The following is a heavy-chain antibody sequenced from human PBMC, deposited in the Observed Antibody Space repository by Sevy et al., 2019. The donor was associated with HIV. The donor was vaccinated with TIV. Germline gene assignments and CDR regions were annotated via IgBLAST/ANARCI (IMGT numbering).Heavy chain of an antibody. CDR1: GGSVSSGSYY. V-gene: IGHV4-61*01. Sequence: SETLSLTCTVSGGSVSSGSYYWSWIRQPPGKGLEWIGYIYYSGSTNYNPSLKSRVTISVDTSKNQFSLKLSSVTSAETAVYYCAREGDWNFLGAFDIWGQGTMVTVSS. CDR2: IYYSGST. D-gene: IGHD1-7*01. J-gene: IGHJ3*02. CDR3: AREGDWNFLGAFDI.